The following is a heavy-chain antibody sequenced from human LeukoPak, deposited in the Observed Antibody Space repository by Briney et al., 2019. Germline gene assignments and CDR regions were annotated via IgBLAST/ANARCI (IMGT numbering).Heavy chain of an antibody. CDR2: INPNSGGT. Sequence: ASVKVSCMASGYTFTGYYMHWVRQAPGQGLEWMGWINPNSGGTNYAQKFQGRVTMTRDTSISTAYMELSRLRSDDTAVYYCARDRGYCSSTSCYHDAFDIWGQGTMVTVSS. CDR3: ARDRGYCSSTSCYHDAFDI. CDR1: GYTFTGYY. J-gene: IGHJ3*02. V-gene: IGHV1-2*02. D-gene: IGHD2-2*01.